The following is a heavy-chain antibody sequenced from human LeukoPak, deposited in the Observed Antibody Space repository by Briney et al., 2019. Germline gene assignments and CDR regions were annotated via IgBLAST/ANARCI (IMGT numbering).Heavy chain of an antibody. Sequence: PGGSLRLSCAASGFTFSDYYMNWVRQAPGKGLEWVSSISSSSSYIYYADSVKGRFTISRDNAKNSLYLQMNSLRAEDTAVYYCARDSGAAALLNWFDPWGQGTLVTVSS. J-gene: IGHJ5*02. CDR2: ISSSSSYI. V-gene: IGHV3-21*01. CDR3: ARDSGAAALLNWFDP. CDR1: GFTFSDYY. D-gene: IGHD6-13*01.